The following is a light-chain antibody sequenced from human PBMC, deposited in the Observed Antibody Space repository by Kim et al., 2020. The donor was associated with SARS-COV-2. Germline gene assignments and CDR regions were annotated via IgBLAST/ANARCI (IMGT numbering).Light chain of an antibody. CDR3: SSRDSTGDHVV. J-gene: IGLJ3*02. CDR2: GKY. Sequence: SSELTQDPAVSVALGQTVRLTCQGDSLRNYYATWYQQRPGQAPTLVLYGKYDRPSGIPDRFSGSASGNTDSLTITGTQAEDEGDYYCSSRDSTGDHVVFG. V-gene: IGLV3-19*01. CDR1: SLRNYY.